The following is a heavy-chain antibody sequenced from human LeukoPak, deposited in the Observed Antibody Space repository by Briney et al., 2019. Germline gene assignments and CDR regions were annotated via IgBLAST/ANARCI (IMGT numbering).Heavy chain of an antibody. J-gene: IGHJ3*02. CDR3: ARAVVVVAATRRAFDI. CDR1: GFTVSSNY. Sequence: GGSLRLSCAASGFTVSSNYMSWVRQAPGKGLEWVSVIYSGGSTYYADSVKGRFTISRDNSKNTLYLQVDSLRAEDTAVYYCARAVVVVAATRRAFDIWGQGTMVTVSS. V-gene: IGHV3-66*01. D-gene: IGHD2-15*01. CDR2: IYSGGST.